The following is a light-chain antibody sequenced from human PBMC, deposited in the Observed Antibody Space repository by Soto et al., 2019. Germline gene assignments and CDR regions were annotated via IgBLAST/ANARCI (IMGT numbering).Light chain of an antibody. CDR3: QQSYSTPFT. V-gene: IGKV1-39*01. CDR1: QSISSY. CDR2: AAS. J-gene: IGKJ3*01. Sequence: DIQMTQSPSSLSASVGDRVTITCRASQSISSYLNWYQQKPGKAPKLLIYAASSLQSGVPSRFSGSGSGTYFTLTISSLQPEDFATYYCQQSYSTPFTFGLGTKVDIK.